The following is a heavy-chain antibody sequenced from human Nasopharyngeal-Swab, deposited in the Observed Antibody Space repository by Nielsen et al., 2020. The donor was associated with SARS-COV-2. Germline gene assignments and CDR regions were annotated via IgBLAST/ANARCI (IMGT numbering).Heavy chain of an antibody. Sequence: GESLKISCAASGFTFSSYAMSRVRQAPGKGLEWVSAISGSGRSTYYADSVKGRFTISRDNSKNTLYLQMNSLRAEDTAVYFCAKLDIGGWLGSTTGYFDYWGQGTLVTVSS. V-gene: IGHV3-23*01. CDR1: GFTFSSYA. CDR2: ISGSGRST. CDR3: AKLDIGGWLGSTTGYFDY. D-gene: IGHD2/OR15-2a*01. J-gene: IGHJ4*02.